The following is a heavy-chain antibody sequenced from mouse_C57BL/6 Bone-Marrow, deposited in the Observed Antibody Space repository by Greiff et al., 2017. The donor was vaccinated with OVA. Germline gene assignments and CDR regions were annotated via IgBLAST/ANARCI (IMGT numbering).Heavy chain of an antibody. Sequence: VKLVESGAELVRPGASVTLSCKASGYTFTDYEMHWVKQTPVHGLEWIGAIDPETGGTAYNQKFKGKAILTADKSSSTAYMELRSLTSEDSAVYYCTRCTSSYDFDYWGQGTTLTVSS. V-gene: IGHV1-15*01. CDR1: GYTFTDYE. CDR2: IDPETGGT. CDR3: TRCTSSYDFDY. D-gene: IGHD1-1*01. J-gene: IGHJ2*01.